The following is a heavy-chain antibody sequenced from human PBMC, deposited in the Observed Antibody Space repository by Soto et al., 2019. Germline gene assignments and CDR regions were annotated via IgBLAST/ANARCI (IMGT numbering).Heavy chain of an antibody. CDR3: AKHLGELSLYY. D-gene: IGHD3-16*02. Sequence: GGSLRLSCAASGFTFSSYSMSWVRQAPGKGLEWVSAISGSGGSTYYADSVKGRFTIPRDNSKNTLYLQMNSLRAEDTAVYYCAKHLGELSLYYWGQGTLVTVSS. J-gene: IGHJ4*02. CDR2: ISGSGGST. V-gene: IGHV3-23*01. CDR1: GFTFSSYS.